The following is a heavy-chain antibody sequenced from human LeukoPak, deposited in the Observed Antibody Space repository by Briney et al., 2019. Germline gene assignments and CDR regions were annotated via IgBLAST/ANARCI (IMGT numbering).Heavy chain of an antibody. J-gene: IGHJ3*02. D-gene: IGHD1-1*01. CDR3: ARTYKGRDAFDI. Sequence: PGRSLRLSCAASGFTFDDYAMHWVRQAPGKGLEWVSGISWNSGSIGYADSVKGRFTISRDNAKNSLYLQMNSLRAEDTAVYYCARTYKGRDAFDIWGQGTMVTVSS. CDR1: GFTFDDYA. V-gene: IGHV3-9*01. CDR2: ISWNSGSI.